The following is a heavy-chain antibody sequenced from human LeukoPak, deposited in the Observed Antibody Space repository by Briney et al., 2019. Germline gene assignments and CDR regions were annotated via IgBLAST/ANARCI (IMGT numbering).Heavy chain of an antibody. CDR1: GFTFSSYG. V-gene: IGHV3-30*18. CDR3: AKEGGRFAFGNWFDP. J-gene: IGHJ5*02. D-gene: IGHD3-10*01. CDR2: ISYDGSNK. Sequence: GGSLRLSCAASGFTFSSYGTHWVRQAPGKGLEWVAVISYDGSNKYYADSVKGRFTISRDNSKNTLYLQMNSLRAEDTAVYYCAKEGGRFAFGNWFDPWGQGTLVTVSS.